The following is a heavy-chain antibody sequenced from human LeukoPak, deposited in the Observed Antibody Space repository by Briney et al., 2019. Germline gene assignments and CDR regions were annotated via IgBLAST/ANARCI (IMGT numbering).Heavy chain of an antibody. V-gene: IGHV4-59*13. D-gene: IGHD3-9*01. CDR2: IYYSGTP. CDR1: GASISNYY. Sequence: SETLSLTCAVSGASISNYYWSWIRQPPGKGLEWIGYIYYSGTPNYNPSLKSRVTISADMSKNQFSLKLSSVTAADTAVYYCAKVAHYDILTGYYTDAFDIWGQGTMVTVSS. CDR3: AKVAHYDILTGYYTDAFDI. J-gene: IGHJ3*02.